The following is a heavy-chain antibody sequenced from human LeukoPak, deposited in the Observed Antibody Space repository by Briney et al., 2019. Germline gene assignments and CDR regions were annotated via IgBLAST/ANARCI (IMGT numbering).Heavy chain of an antibody. CDR2: IYSGGST. CDR1: GFTVSNNY. Sequence: GGSLRLSCAASGFTVSNNYMTWVRRAPGKGLEWVSVIYSGGSTYYADPVKGRFTISRDNSKNTLYLQMNSLRAEDTAVYYCAKGSRDIVVAPASSDYWGQGALVTVSS. CDR3: AKGSRDIVVAPASSDY. V-gene: IGHV3-66*01. D-gene: IGHD2-2*01. J-gene: IGHJ4*02.